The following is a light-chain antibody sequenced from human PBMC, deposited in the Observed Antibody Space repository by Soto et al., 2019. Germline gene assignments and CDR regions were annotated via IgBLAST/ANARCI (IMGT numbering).Light chain of an antibody. CDR3: QQYGSPPPWT. CDR2: GAS. V-gene: IGKV3-20*01. J-gene: IGKJ1*01. CDR1: QSVSSSY. Sequence: EIVLTQSPGTLSLSPGERATLSCRASQSVSSSYLAWYQQKPGQAPRLLIYGASSMATGIPDRFSGSGSGTDFTLTISRLEPEDFAVYYCQQYGSPPPWTFGQGTKVGIK.